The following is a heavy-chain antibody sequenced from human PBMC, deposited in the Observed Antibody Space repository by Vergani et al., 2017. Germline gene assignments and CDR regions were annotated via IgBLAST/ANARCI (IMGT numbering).Heavy chain of an antibody. CDR3: ARSRIGSRGYYYYCMDV. V-gene: IGHV1-69*01. J-gene: IGHJ6*03. CDR2: IIPIFGTA. Sequence: QVQLVQSGAEVKKPGSSVKVSCKASGGTFSSYAISWVRQAPGQGLEWMVGIIPIFGTANYAQKFQGRGTITADESTSTAYMELSSLRSEDAAVYYCARSRIGSRGYYYYCMDVWGKGTTVTVSS. D-gene: IGHD2-15*01. CDR1: GGTFSSYA.